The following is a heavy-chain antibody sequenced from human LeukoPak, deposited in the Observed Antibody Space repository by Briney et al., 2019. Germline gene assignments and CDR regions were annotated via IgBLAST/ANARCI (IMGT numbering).Heavy chain of an antibody. D-gene: IGHD2-15*01. CDR3: ARGSCSGGSCYGDLDY. CDR2: IYSGGST. Sequence: GGSLRLSCAASGFTVSSNYMSWVRQAPGKGLEWVSVIYSGGSTYYADSVKGRFTISRDNSKNTLYLQMNSLRAGDTAVYYCARGSCSGGSCYGDLDYWGQGTLVTVSS. CDR1: GFTVSSNY. J-gene: IGHJ4*02. V-gene: IGHV3-66*02.